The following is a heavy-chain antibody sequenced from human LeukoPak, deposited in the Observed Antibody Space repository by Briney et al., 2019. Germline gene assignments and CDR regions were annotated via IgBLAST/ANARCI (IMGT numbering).Heavy chain of an antibody. CDR3: FTESTSSRHGGY. CDR2: IISKTDGGTT. V-gene: IGHV3-15*01. Sequence: PGGSLRLSCTASGFTFSNAWMSWVRQAPGKGLEWVGRIISKTDGGTTDYAAPVKGRFTVSRDDSRNTLYLQVNSLKIEDTAVYYCFTESTSSRHGGYWGQGTPVTVSS. J-gene: IGHJ4*02. D-gene: IGHD4-23*01. CDR1: GFTFSNAW.